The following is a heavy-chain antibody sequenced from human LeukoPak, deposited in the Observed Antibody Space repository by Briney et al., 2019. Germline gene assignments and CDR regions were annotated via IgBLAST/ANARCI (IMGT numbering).Heavy chain of an antibody. D-gene: IGHD3-22*01. V-gene: IGHV4-39*01. Sequence: SETLSLTCTVSGGSISSSSYYWGWIRQPPGKGLEWIGSIYYSGSTYYNPSLKSRVTISVDTSKNQFSLKLSSVTAADTAVYYCVRLDYYDSSGYLDYWGQGTLVTVSS. CDR2: IYYSGST. J-gene: IGHJ4*02. CDR1: GGSISSSSYY. CDR3: VRLDYYDSSGYLDY.